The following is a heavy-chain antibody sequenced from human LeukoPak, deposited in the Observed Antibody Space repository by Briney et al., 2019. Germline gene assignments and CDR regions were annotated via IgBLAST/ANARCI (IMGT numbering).Heavy chain of an antibody. J-gene: IGHJ6*04. Sequence: ASVKVSCKASGYAFTSYGISWVRQAPGQGLEWMGWISAYNGNTNYAQKLQGRVTMTTDTSTSTAYMELRSLRSDDTAVYYCARGGHVPYYYYGMGVWGKGTTVTVSS. CDR3: ARGGHVPYYYYGMGV. CDR2: ISAYNGNT. D-gene: IGHD3-10*01. V-gene: IGHV1-18*04. CDR1: GYAFTSYG.